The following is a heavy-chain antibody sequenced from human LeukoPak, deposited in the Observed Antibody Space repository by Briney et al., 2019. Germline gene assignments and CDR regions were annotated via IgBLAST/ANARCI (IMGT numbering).Heavy chain of an antibody. CDR2: IYSGGDT. V-gene: IGHV3-53*01. CDR1: GFTVSNNY. Sequence: PGGSLRLSCVVSGFTVSNNYMIWVRQAPGKGLEWVSVIYSGGDTYYADSVKGRFTISRDNSKNTLSLQINSLRDEDTAVYYCAQGKGPGYWGQGTLGIVSS. CDR3: AQGKGPGY. J-gene: IGHJ4*02. D-gene: IGHD3-10*01.